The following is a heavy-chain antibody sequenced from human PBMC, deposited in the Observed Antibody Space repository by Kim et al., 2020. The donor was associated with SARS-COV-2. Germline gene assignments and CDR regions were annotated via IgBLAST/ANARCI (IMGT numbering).Heavy chain of an antibody. D-gene: IGHD2-2*01. V-gene: IGHV1-69*13. CDR2: IIPIFGTT. CDR1: GGTFSTYA. CDR3: AKDPPEGCSSTNCYYYYAMDV. Sequence: SVKVSCKASGGTFSTYAFSWVRQAPEQGLEWMGGIIPIFGTTNYAQKFQGRVTITADDSTSSAYMELSSLTSGDTAVYYCAKDPPEGCSSTNCYYYYAMDVWGPGTTVTVSS. J-gene: IGHJ6*02.